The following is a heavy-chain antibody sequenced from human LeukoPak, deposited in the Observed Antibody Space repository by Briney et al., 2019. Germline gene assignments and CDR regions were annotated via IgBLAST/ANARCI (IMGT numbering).Heavy chain of an antibody. V-gene: IGHV4-38-2*02. CDR3: ARDGYYYDGSFHY. Sequence: SETLSLTCAVSRYSISPGYLWAWIRPSPGKGLEWIGRISHSGRTYSKSSLKSPVIISVDTSNNQFSLKLTSVAAADTTTYSCARDGYYYDGSFHYWGWGMRVAVSS. CDR1: RYSISPGYL. CDR2: ISHSGRT. J-gene: IGHJ4*02. D-gene: IGHD3-22*01.